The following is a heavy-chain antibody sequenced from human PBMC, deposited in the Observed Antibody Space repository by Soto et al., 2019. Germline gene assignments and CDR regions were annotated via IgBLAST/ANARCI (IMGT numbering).Heavy chain of an antibody. V-gene: IGHV4-59*01. CDR3: ARESYYGSGATVVGY. D-gene: IGHD3-10*01. Sequence: SETLSLTCTVSGGTISNFYWSWIRQPPGKGLEWIGYIYYSGTTSYNPSLNSRVTISVDTSKNQFSLKLNSVTAADTAVYYCARESYYGSGATVVGYWGLGTLVTVSS. J-gene: IGHJ4*02. CDR1: GGTISNFY. CDR2: IYYSGTT.